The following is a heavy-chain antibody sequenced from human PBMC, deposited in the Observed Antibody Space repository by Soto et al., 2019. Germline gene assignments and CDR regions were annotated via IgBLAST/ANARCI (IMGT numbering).Heavy chain of an antibody. D-gene: IGHD6-13*01. CDR3: ASLYSNSWPFDF. V-gene: IGHV4-4*07. Sequence: ETLSLTCTVSGGSIRSYDWHWIRQSAGKGLEWIGRINTSGATNYNPSLKSRVTMLLDRSKNQFSLTLHSVTAADTALYLCASLYSNSWPFDFWGQGTLVTVSS. J-gene: IGHJ3*01. CDR1: GGSIRSYD. CDR2: INTSGAT.